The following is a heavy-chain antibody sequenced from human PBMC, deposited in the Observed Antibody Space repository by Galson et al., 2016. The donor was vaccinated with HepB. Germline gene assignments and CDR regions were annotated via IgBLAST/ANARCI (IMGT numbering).Heavy chain of an antibody. CDR3: AKDSLWGESDLATFYFDS. D-gene: IGHD3-16*01. Sequence: SLRLSCAASGFTFEDYAMHWVRQAPGKGLEWVSGITWDGDHIGYADSVKGRFTVSRDNAKKSFYLQMNSLKTEDTAFYYCAKDSLWGESDLATFYFDSWGHGTLVTVSP. J-gene: IGHJ4*01. V-gene: IGHV3-9*01. CDR2: ITWDGDHI. CDR1: GFTFEDYA.